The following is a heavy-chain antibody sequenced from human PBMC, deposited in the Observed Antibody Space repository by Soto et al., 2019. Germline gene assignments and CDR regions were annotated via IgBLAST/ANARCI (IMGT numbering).Heavy chain of an antibody. CDR3: VHTAGWLHRY. J-gene: IGHJ4*02. D-gene: IGHD5-12*01. CDR1: GFSLSDFAVG. CDR2: IYSDGNK. V-gene: IGHV2-5*02. Sequence: HITLKESGPTLVKPTQTLTLTCTLSGFSLSDFAVGVAWVRRPPGKALEWLALIYSDGNKYYSPSLKTRLTISTDTSKVHVVLTMTNMDPVDTATYFCVHTAGWLHRYWGQGTQVTVSS.